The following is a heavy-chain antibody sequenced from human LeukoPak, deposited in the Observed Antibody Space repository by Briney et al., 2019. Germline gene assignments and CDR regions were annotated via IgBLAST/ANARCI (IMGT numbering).Heavy chain of an antibody. D-gene: IGHD3-3*01. J-gene: IGHJ4*02. Sequence: SETLSLTCTVSGGSISSYYWSWIRQPPGKGLEWIGYIYYSGSTNYNPSLKSRVTISVDTSKNQFSLKLSSVTAADTAVYYCARSRGLTILEWPYYFDYWGQGTLVTVSS. V-gene: IGHV4-59*01. CDR2: IYYSGST. CDR1: GGSISSYY. CDR3: ARSRGLTILEWPYYFDY.